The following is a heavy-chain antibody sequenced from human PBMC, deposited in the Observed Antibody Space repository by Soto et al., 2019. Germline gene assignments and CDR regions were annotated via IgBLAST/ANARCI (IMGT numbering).Heavy chain of an antibody. CDR2: MSGSGSSE. J-gene: IGHJ5*02. Sequence: GRSLRLSCASSGFTFGDHYMAWILHAPGEGLEIVAHMSGSGSSEDSGESVKGRFTISRDNSNNTLYLQMSSLRADDTAVYYCARDSLNFDQHLVIKWFDPWGQGALVTVSS. CDR3: ARDSLNFDQHLVIKWFDP. D-gene: IGHD3-9*01. V-gene: IGHV3-11*04. CDR1: GFTFGDHY.